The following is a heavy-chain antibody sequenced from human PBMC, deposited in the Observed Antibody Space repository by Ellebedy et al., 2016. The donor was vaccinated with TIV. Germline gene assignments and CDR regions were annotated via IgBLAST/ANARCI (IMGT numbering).Heavy chain of an antibody. CDR3: ARAHPSIAVAGTRDY. J-gene: IGHJ4*02. D-gene: IGHD6-19*01. Sequence: ASVKVSCKASGYTFTNNGISWVRQAPGQGLEWMGWISVHNGNTNFAQKFQGRVTMTTDTSTSTAYMELRSLRSDDTAVYYCARAHPSIAVAGTRDYWGQGTLVTVSS. CDR1: GYTFTNNG. V-gene: IGHV1-18*04. CDR2: ISVHNGNT.